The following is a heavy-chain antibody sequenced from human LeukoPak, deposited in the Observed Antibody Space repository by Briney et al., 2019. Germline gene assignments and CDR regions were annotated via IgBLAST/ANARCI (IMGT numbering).Heavy chain of an antibody. V-gene: IGHV3-30*02. CDR3: AREDYDDSGGWYFDL. Sequence: GGSLRLSCAASGFTFSSYGMHWVRQAPGKGLEWVAFIRYDGSNKYYADSVKGRFTISRDNSKNTLYLQMNSLRAEDTAVYYCAREDYDDSGGWYFDLWGRGTLVTVSS. CDR2: IRYDGSNK. CDR1: GFTFSSYG. J-gene: IGHJ2*01. D-gene: IGHD3-3*01.